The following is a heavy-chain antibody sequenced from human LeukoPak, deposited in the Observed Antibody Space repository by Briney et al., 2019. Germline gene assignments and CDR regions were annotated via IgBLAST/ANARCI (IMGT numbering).Heavy chain of an antibody. Sequence: SETLSLTCTVSGGSISSYYWSWIRQPPEKGLEWVGHIYTSGSATYNPPLKSRVTMPLETSKNQFSLKLSSVTAADTTVYYCARGAGEYGDLDYWGQGTLVTVSS. CDR2: IYTSGSA. J-gene: IGHJ4*02. V-gene: IGHV4-4*07. CDR1: GGSISSYY. CDR3: ARGAGEYGDLDY. D-gene: IGHD4-17*01.